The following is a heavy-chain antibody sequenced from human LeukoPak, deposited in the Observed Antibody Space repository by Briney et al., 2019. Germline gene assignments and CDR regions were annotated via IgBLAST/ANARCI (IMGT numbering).Heavy chain of an antibody. CDR1: GFTFSSYA. V-gene: IGHV3-30-3*01. CDR3: ASDGSSGYSYYYYYGMDV. D-gene: IGHD3-22*01. J-gene: IGHJ6*02. Sequence: PGGSLRLSCAASGFTFSSYAMHWVRQAPGKGLEWVAVISYDGSNKYYADSVKGRFTISRDNSKNTLYLQMNSLRAEDTAVYYCASDGSSGYSYYYYYGMDVWGQGTTVTVSS. CDR2: ISYDGSNK.